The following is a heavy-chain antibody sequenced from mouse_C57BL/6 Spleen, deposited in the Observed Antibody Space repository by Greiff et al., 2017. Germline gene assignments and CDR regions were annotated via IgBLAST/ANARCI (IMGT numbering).Heavy chain of an antibody. CDR3: ARGGYGNEAWFAY. D-gene: IGHD2-10*02. Sequence: EVQLQESGPGLVKPSQSLTLTCSVTGYSITSGYYWNWIRQFPGNKLEWMGYISYDGSNNYNPSLKNRISITRDTSKNQFFLKLNSVTTEDTATYYCARGGYGNEAWFAYWGQGTLVTVSA. V-gene: IGHV3-6*01. CDR2: ISYDGSN. J-gene: IGHJ3*01. CDR1: GYSITSGYY.